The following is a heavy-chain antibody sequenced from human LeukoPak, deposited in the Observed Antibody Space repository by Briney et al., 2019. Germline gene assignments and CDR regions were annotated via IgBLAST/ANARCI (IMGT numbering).Heavy chain of an antibody. CDR3: AREDYDILTGYYRHFDH. V-gene: IGHV3-74*01. D-gene: IGHD3-9*01. Sequence: GGSLRLSCAASGFTFSSYWMHWVRQAPGKGLVWVSRINSDGSSTSYADSVKGRFTISRDNSKNTLYLQMNSLRPEDTAVYYCAREDYDILTGYYRHFDHWGQGTLVTVSS. CDR2: INSDGSST. CDR1: GFTFSSYW. J-gene: IGHJ4*02.